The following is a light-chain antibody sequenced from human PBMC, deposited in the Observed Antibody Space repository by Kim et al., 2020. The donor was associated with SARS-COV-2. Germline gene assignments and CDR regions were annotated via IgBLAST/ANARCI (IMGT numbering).Light chain of an antibody. V-gene: IGLV3-19*01. J-gene: IGLJ3*02. Sequence: VTQTVRITCPGGALGTIQPGSYQNSPRQAPVLLMYGKHSPASGIPDRFSGCSSGNTYYSTITGAQAEEEADYYCNTRNSSGHQLVFGGGTKLTVL. CDR1: ALGTIQ. CDR3: NTRNSSGHQLV. CDR2: GKH.